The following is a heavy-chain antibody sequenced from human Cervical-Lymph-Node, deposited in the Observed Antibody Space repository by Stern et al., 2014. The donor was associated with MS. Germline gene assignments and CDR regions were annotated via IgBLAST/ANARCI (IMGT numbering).Heavy chain of an antibody. V-gene: IGHV4-39*01. D-gene: IGHD4-17*01. CDR2: IYYSGRT. J-gene: IGHJ3*02. Sequence: QVQLVESGPGLVKPSETLSLTCTVSGGSVRSSDYYWAWIRQPPGKGPEWVATIYYSGRTDYNPSLKSRLTMTISTPKNQFPLKLPSVTAADTALYYCARLEAGTMMTTSICFDIWGQGTTVTVSS. CDR3: ARLEAGTMMTTSICFDI. CDR1: GGSVRSSDYY.